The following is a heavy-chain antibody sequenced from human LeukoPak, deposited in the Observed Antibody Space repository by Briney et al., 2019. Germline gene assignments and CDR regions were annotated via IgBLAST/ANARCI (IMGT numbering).Heavy chain of an antibody. D-gene: IGHD4-23*01. V-gene: IGHV3-30*18. CDR2: ISYDGSNK. CDR1: GFTFSSYG. J-gene: IGHJ4*02. CDR3: AKDYYGGNSGVHY. Sequence: PGRSLRLSCAASGFTFSSYGMHWVRQAPGKGLEWVAVISYDGSNKYYADSAKGRFTISRDNSKNTLYLQMNSLRAEDTAVYYCAKDYYGGNSGVHYWGQGTLVTVSS.